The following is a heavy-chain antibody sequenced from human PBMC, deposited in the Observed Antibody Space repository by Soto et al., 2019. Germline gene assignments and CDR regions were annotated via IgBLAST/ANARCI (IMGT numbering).Heavy chain of an antibody. Sequence: GGALRLSCAASVFTFSNYAMSWVRQAPGKGLEWVSTISGRGGNTYYADSVKGRFTISRDNSRNTLYLQMNSLRAEDTAVYYCAKSAHLDYFDYWGQGTLVTVSS. CDR1: VFTFSNYA. CDR2: ISGRGGNT. J-gene: IGHJ4*02. CDR3: AKSAHLDYFDY. V-gene: IGHV3-23*01.